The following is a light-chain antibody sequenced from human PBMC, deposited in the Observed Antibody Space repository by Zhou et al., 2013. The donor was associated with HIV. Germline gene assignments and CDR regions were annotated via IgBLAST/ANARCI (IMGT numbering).Light chain of an antibody. CDR1: QSVSSTF. V-gene: IGKV3-20*01. Sequence: PGERATLSCRASQSVSSTFLAWYQLKPGQAPRLIIYSASRGATGIPDRFSGSGSGTDFTLTISRLEPEDFAVYYCHQYGTSPQPFGQGTKVEVK. CDR3: HQYGTSPQP. J-gene: IGKJ1*01. CDR2: SAS.